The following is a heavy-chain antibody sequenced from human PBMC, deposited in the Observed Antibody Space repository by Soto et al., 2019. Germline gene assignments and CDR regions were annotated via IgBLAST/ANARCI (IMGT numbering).Heavy chain of an antibody. CDR1: GGSISSSSYY. CDR2: IYYSGST. J-gene: IGHJ6*02. CDR3: ASPYSSSWYDYYYYGMDV. D-gene: IGHD6-13*01. V-gene: IGHV4-39*01. Sequence: SETLSLTCTVSGGSISSSSYYWGWIRQPPGKGLEWIGSIYYSGSTYYNPSLKSRVTISVDTSKNQFSLKLSSVTAADTAVYYCASPYSSSWYDYYYYGMDVWGQGTTVT.